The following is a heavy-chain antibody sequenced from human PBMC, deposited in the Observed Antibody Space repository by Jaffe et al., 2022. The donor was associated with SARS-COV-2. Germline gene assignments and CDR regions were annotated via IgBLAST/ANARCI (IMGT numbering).Heavy chain of an antibody. CDR2: IYHSGST. Sequence: QLQLQESGSGLVKPSQTLSLTCAVSGGSISSGGYSWSWIRQPPGKGLEWIGYIYHSGSTYYNPSLKSRVTISVDRSKNQFSLKLSSVTAADTAVYYCARGGYYDSSGQGRDDAFDIWGQGTMVTVSS. V-gene: IGHV4-30-2*01. CDR1: GGSISSGGYS. D-gene: IGHD3-22*01. J-gene: IGHJ3*02. CDR3: ARGGYYDSSGQGRDDAFDI.